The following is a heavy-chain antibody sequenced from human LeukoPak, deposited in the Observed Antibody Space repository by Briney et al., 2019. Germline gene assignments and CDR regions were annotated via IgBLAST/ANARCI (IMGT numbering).Heavy chain of an antibody. Sequence: GESLKISCKGAGYTFPSNWIGWVRQMPGKGLEWMGIIYPGDSDTIYSPSLQGQVTFSVDKSISTAYVQWSSLKASDTAMYYCGRLREPELEEHYFDYWGQGTLVTVSS. V-gene: IGHV5-51*01. D-gene: IGHD1-1*01. CDR2: IYPGDSDT. CDR1: GYTFPSNW. J-gene: IGHJ4*02. CDR3: GRLREPELEEHYFDY.